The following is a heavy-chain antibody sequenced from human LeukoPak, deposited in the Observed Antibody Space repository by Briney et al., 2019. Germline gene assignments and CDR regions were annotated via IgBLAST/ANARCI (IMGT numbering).Heavy chain of an antibody. CDR1: GGSVSSSSYY. D-gene: IGHD5-18*01. Sequence: SETLSLTCTVSGGSVSSSSYYWGWIRQPPGKGLEWIGSFYYSGSTYYNPSLKSRVTISVDTSKNQFSLKLSSVTATDTAVYYCARRRSGDSYVDYWGQGTLVTVSS. V-gene: IGHV4-39*01. CDR2: FYYSGST. CDR3: ARRRSGDSYVDY. J-gene: IGHJ4*02.